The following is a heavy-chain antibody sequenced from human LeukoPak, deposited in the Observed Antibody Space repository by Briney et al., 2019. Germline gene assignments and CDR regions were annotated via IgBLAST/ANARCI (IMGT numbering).Heavy chain of an antibody. J-gene: IGHJ4*02. CDR3: ARLVPEATSRDFDY. V-gene: IGHV4-39*01. CDR2: INFSGRT. D-gene: IGHD5-24*01. Sequence: SGTLSLTCTVSVGSISGSRYSWGWIRQPPGKGLEWIGNINFSGRTYYNPSLKSRVTISVDTSKNQFSLKLNSVTAADTAIYHCARLVPEATSRDFDYWGQGTLVTVSS. CDR1: VGSISGSRYS.